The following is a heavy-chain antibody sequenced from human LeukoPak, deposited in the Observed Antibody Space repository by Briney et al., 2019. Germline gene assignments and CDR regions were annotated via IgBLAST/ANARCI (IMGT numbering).Heavy chain of an antibody. CDR2: IIPIFGTT. Sequence: SVKVSCKASGDTFSSYAISWLRQAPGQGLEWMGGIIPIFGTTNYAQKFQGRVTITADESTSTLYMELRSLRSEDTAIYYCARDDYYDSSAYRENPFDVWGQGTMVTVSS. CDR1: GDTFSSYA. J-gene: IGHJ3*01. CDR3: ARDDYYDSSAYRENPFDV. D-gene: IGHD3-22*01. V-gene: IGHV1-69*13.